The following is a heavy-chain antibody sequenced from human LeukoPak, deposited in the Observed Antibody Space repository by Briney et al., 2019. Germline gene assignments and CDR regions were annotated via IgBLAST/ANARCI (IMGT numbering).Heavy chain of an antibody. CDR1: GFTFNSYG. CDR2: ISYDGSNK. CDR3: ARVLIAAKGRAYFDY. D-gene: IGHD6-13*01. J-gene: IGHJ4*02. Sequence: GGSLRLSCAASGFTFNSYGMHWVRQAPGKGLEWVAVISYDGSNKYYADSVKGRFTISRDNSKNTLYLQMNSLRAEDTAVYYCARVLIAAKGRAYFDYWGQGTLVTVSS. V-gene: IGHV3-30*03.